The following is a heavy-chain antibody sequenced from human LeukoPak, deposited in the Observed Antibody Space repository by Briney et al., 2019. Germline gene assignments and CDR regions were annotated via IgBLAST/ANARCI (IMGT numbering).Heavy chain of an antibody. CDR2: ITGSGSIT. Sequence: GGSLRLSCAASGFTFSSQGMSWVRQAPGKGLEWVSAITGSGSITYYSDSVKGRFAISRDNSKNTVYLQLNSLRVEDTAVYYCAKMQSYFDYQGQGTLVTVSS. CDR3: AKMQSYFDY. V-gene: IGHV3-23*01. CDR1: GFTFSSQG. J-gene: IGHJ4*02.